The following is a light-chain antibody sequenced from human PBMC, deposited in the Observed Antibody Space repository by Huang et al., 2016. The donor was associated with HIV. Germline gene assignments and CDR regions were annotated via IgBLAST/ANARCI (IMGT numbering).Light chain of an antibody. CDR3: MQGTHWPPVT. CDR1: HRLEHNDGNIY. Sequence: EVVMTQSPASLPVTLGQPASMSCRSSHRLEHNDGNIYLNWFHQRPGQPPRRLLYKVSQRDSGVPDRFFGGGSGTEFSLTISRVEAEDIGFYYCMQGTHWPPVTFGQGTRLEIK. V-gene: IGKV2-30*02. J-gene: IGKJ5*01. CDR2: KVS.